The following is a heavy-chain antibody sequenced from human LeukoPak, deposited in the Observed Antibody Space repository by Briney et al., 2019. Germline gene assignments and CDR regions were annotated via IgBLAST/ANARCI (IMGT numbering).Heavy chain of an antibody. CDR1: GFTFSSYA. J-gene: IGHJ4*02. Sequence: PGGSLRLSCAASGFTFSSYAMSWVRHAPGKGLEWVSSISWNSGSIFYADSVKGRFTISRDNAKNSLYLQMNSLRAEDTALYCCAKAERTNYDFYWGSHRGLYYFDYWRQGTLVTVSS. V-gene: IGHV3-9*01. CDR3: AKAERTNYDFYWGSHRGLYYFDY. CDR2: ISWNSGSI. D-gene: IGHD3-16*02.